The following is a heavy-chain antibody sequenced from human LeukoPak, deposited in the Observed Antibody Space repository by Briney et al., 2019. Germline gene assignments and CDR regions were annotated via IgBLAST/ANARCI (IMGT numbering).Heavy chain of an antibody. J-gene: IGHJ4*02. D-gene: IGHD6-25*01. CDR3: AKSSIMFAAGRLGSIDF. V-gene: IGHV3-30*02. CDR1: GFAFNDFA. CDR2: IRRDGSHK. Sequence: GGSLRLSCAASGFAFNDFATYWVRQAPGKGLDWVALIRRDGSHKYYAHSIKGRFTISRDNSKNTLYLQMSSLRAEDTAVYYCAKSSIMFAAGRLGSIDFWGQGTLVTVSS.